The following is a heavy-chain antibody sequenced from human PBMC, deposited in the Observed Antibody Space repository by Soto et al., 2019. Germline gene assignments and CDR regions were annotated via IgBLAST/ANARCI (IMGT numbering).Heavy chain of an antibody. J-gene: IGHJ5*02. V-gene: IGHV1-69*06. CDR1: GGTFSSYA. Sequence: ASVKVSCKASGGTFSSYAISWVRQAPGQGLEWMGGIIPIFGTANYAQKFQGRVTITADKSTSTAYMELSSLRSEDTAVYYCARGVNYYDSSGYYEYWFDPWGQGTLVTSPQ. CDR3: ARGVNYYDSSGYYEYWFDP. D-gene: IGHD3-22*01. CDR2: IIPIFGTA.